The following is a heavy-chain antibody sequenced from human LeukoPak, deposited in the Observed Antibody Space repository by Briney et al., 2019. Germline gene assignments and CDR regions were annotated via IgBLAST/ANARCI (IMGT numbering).Heavy chain of an antibody. CDR3: ASGSSNFDF. CDR2: INPNSGGT. J-gene: IGHJ4*02. CDR1: GYIFTGYY. D-gene: IGHD3-10*01. Sequence: ASVKVSCKASGYIFTGYYMHWVQQAPGQGLEWMGRINPNSGGTNYAQKFQGRVTMTRDTSVSTAYMELSGLRSDDTAVYYCASGSSNFDFWGQGTLVTVSS. V-gene: IGHV1-2*06.